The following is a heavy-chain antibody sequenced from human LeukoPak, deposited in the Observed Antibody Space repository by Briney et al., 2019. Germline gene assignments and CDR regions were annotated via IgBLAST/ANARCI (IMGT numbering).Heavy chain of an antibody. Sequence: ASVKVSCKASGYTFTGYYIHWVRQAPGQGLEWMGRINPNNGGTNYAQKFQGRVTMTRDMSMSTAYMELSRLRSDDTAVYYCAGEWSVATEMDVWGQGTTVTVSS. J-gene: IGHJ6*02. CDR2: INPNNGGT. CDR3: AGEWSVATEMDV. CDR1: GYTFTGYY. D-gene: IGHD5-12*01. V-gene: IGHV1-2*06.